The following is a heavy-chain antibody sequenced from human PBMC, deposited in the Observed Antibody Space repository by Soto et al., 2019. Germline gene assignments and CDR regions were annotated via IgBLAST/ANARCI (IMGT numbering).Heavy chain of an antibody. V-gene: IGHV1-3*01. Sequence: ASVKVSCTDSGYTFTSYAMHWVRQAPGQRLEWMGWINAGNGNTKYSQKFQDRVTITRDTSASTAYMELSSLRSEDTAVYYCARSIVVVTALDYWGQGTLVTVSS. CDR2: INAGNGNT. CDR3: ARSIVVVTALDY. CDR1: GYTFTSYA. J-gene: IGHJ4*02. D-gene: IGHD2-21*02.